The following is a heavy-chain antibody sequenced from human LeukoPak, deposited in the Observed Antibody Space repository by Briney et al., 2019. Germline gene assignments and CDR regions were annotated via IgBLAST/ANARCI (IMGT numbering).Heavy chain of an antibody. J-gene: IGHJ6*04. CDR2: IYYSGST. V-gene: IGHV4-61*01. D-gene: IGHD3-10*01. Sequence: SETLSLTCTVSGGSVSSGSYYWSWIRQPPGKGLEWIGDIYYSGSTNYNPSLKSRVTISVDTSKNQFSLKLSSVTAADTAVYYCASNRAVYGSGSYYPIKYGMDVWGKGTTVTVSS. CDR3: ASNRAVYGSGSYYPIKYGMDV. CDR1: GGSVSSGSYY.